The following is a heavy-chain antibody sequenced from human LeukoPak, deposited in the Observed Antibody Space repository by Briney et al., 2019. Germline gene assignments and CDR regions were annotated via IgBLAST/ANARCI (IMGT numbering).Heavy chain of an antibody. CDR3: ARGIAAAGTYAELTIWDY. V-gene: IGHV3-30-3*01. D-gene: IGHD6-13*01. J-gene: IGHJ4*02. Sequence: GGSLRLSCAASGFTFSSYAMHWVRQAPGKGLEWVAVISYDGSNKYYADSVKGRFTISRDNSKNTLYLQMNSLRAEDTAVYYCARGIAAAGTYAELTIWDYWGQGTLVTVSS. CDR2: ISYDGSNK. CDR1: GFTFSSYA.